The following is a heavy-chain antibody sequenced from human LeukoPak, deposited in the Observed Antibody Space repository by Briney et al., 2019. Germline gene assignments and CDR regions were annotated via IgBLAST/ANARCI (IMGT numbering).Heavy chain of an antibody. D-gene: IGHD4-17*01. Sequence: GGSLRLSCAASGFTFSSYEMDWVRQAPGKGLDWVSYISSSGSSIYYADSVKGRFTISRDNAKNSLYLQMNSLRAEDTAVYYCATGLDGAYYFYYGLDVWGQGTTVTVSS. CDR3: ATGLDGAYYFYYGLDV. V-gene: IGHV3-48*03. CDR2: ISSSGSSI. J-gene: IGHJ6*02. CDR1: GFTFSSYE.